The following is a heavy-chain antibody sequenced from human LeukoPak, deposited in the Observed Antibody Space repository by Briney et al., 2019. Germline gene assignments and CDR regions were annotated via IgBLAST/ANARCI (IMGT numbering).Heavy chain of an antibody. CDR3: ARNTSDSGTSYFDY. J-gene: IGHJ4*02. D-gene: IGHD1-26*01. CDR1: GGSISSGTYY. V-gene: IGHV4-39*01. Sequence: SETLSLTCTVSGGSISSGTYYWGWVRQPPGKGLEWIGSIYCSGSTSYNPSLKSRVTISVDTSKNQFSLKLDSVTGADTAVYYCARNTSDSGTSYFDYWGQGTLVTVSS. CDR2: IYCSGST.